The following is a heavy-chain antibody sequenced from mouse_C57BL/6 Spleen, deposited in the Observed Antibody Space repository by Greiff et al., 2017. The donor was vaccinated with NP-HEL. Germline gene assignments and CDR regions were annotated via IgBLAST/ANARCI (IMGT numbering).Heavy chain of an antibody. CDR3: ARYPNYDVPFDY. V-gene: IGHV1-64*01. D-gene: IGHD2-4*01. CDR1: GYTFTSYW. J-gene: IGHJ2*01. CDR2: IHPNSGST. Sequence: QVQLQQSGAELVKPGASVKLSCKASGYTFTSYWMHWVKQRPGQGLEWIGMIHPNSGSTNYNEKFKSKATLTVDKSSSTAYMQLSSLTSEDSAVYYGARYPNYDVPFDYWGQGTTLTVSS.